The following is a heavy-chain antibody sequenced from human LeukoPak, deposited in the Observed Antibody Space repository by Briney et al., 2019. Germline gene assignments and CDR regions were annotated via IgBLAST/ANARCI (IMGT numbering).Heavy chain of an antibody. CDR1: GGSISSYY. D-gene: IGHD6-13*01. CDR2: IYYSGST. Sequence: SETLSLTCTVSGGSISSYYWSWIRQPPGKGLEWIGYIYYSGSTNYNPSLKCRVTISVDTSKNQFSLKLSSVTAADTAVYYCARHRAAAAPFDYWGQGTLVTVSS. CDR3: ARHRAAAAPFDY. J-gene: IGHJ4*02. V-gene: IGHV4-59*08.